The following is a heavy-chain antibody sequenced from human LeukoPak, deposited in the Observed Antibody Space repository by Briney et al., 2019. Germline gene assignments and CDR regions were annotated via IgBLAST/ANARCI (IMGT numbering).Heavy chain of an antibody. CDR1: GGSISSYY. CDR3: ARCTMIVVEHPMGAPQNDY. Sequence: SETLSLTCTVSGGSISSYYWSWIRQPAGKGLEWIGRIYTSGSTNYNPSLKSRVTISVDTSKNQFSLKLSSVTAADTAVYYCARCTMIVVEHPMGAPQNDYWGQGTLVTVSS. D-gene: IGHD3-22*01. J-gene: IGHJ4*02. CDR2: IYTSGST. V-gene: IGHV4-4*07.